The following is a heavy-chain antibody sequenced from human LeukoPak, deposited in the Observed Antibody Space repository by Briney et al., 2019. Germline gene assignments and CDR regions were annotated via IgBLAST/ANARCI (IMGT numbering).Heavy chain of an antibody. J-gene: IGHJ3*02. CDR1: GFSFSSYA. CDR3: ANIISDI. Sequence: GGSLRLSCAASGFSFSSYAMSWVRQAPGKGLEWVSTISGNSGSKYYVDSVKGRFTISRDNSKNTLDLQMNSLRAEDTAVYYCANIISDIWGQGTMVTVSS. CDR2: ISGNSGSK. D-gene: IGHD2-21*01. V-gene: IGHV3-23*01.